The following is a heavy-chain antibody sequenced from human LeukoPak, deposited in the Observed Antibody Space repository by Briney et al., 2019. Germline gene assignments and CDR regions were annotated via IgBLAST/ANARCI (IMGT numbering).Heavy chain of an antibody. Sequence: SQTLSLTCAISGDSVSSNSAAWNWIRQSPPRGLEWLGRTYYRSKWRNDYAVSVKSRITVNPDTSKNQFSLQLFSVTPEDTAVYYCARLENWVFDYWGQGTLVTVSS. V-gene: IGHV6-1*01. D-gene: IGHD7-27*01. J-gene: IGHJ4*02. CDR3: ARLENWVFDY. CDR2: TYYRSKWRN. CDR1: GDSVSSNSAA.